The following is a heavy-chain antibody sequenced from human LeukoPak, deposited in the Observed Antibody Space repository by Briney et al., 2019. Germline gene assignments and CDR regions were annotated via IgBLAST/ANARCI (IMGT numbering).Heavy chain of an antibody. CDR2: IYHSGST. CDR1: GGSISSYY. J-gene: IGHJ4*02. D-gene: IGHD1-26*01. CDR3: ASYSGSLLDY. Sequence: SETLSLTCIVCGGSISSYYWSWIRQSPAKGLEWIGYIYHSGSTNYNPSLKSRVTISADTSKTQYSLTLRSVTAADAAVYYWASYSGSLLDYWGQGILVTVSS. V-gene: IGHV4-59*01.